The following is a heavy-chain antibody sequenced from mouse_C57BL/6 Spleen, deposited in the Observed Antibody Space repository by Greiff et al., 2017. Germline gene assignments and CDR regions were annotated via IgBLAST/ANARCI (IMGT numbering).Heavy chain of an antibody. V-gene: IGHV14-1*01. CDR1: GFNIKDYY. CDR3: TTDSSGYGTFFDY. Sequence: VQLQQSGAELVRPGASVKLSCTASGFNIKDYYMHWVKQRPEQGLEWIGRIDPEDGDTEYAPKFQGKATMTADTSSNPACLQLSSLTSEDTADYYCTTDSSGYGTFFDYWGQGTTLTVSS. D-gene: IGHD3-2*02. J-gene: IGHJ2*01. CDR2: IDPEDGDT.